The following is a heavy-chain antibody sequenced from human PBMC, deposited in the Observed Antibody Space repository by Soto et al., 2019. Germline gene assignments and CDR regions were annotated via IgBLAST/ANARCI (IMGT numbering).Heavy chain of an antibody. CDR2: INPSGGST. J-gene: IGHJ4*02. D-gene: IGHD3-22*01. Sequence: ASVKVSCKAPGYTFTSYYMHWVRQAPGQGLEWMGIINPSGGSTSYAQKFQGRVTMTRDTSTSTVYMELSSLRSEDTAVYYCARGGVYYDSSGYRPAAFDYWGQGTLVTVSS. CDR1: GYTFTSYY. CDR3: ARGGVYYDSSGYRPAAFDY. V-gene: IGHV1-46*01.